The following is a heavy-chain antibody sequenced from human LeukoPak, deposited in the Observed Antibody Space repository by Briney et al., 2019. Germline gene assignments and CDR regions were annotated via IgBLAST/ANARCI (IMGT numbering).Heavy chain of an antibody. CDR3: AREYSAFEI. CDR2: IHYSGST. J-gene: IGHJ3*02. Sequence: SETLSLTCTVSSGSISTYYWSWIRQPPGKGLEWIGYIHYSGSTSYNPSLKSRITISVDTSENQLSLILNSVTAADTAVYYCAREYSAFEIWGQGTMVTVSS. D-gene: IGHD1-1*01. CDR1: SGSISTYY. V-gene: IGHV4-59*01.